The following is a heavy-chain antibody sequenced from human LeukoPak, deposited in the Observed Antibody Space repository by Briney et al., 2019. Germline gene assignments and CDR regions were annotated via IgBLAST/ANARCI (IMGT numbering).Heavy chain of an antibody. CDR3: ARDGGFGEFHYYMDV. J-gene: IGHJ6*03. V-gene: IGHV1-18*01. CDR2: ISAYNGNT. Sequence: GASVKVSCKASGYTFTSYDINWVRQATGQGVEWMGCISAYNGNTNYAQKLQGRVTMTTDTSTSTAYMELRSLRSDDTAVYYCARDGGFGEFHYYMDVWGKGTTVTISS. CDR1: GYTFTSYD. D-gene: IGHD3-10*01.